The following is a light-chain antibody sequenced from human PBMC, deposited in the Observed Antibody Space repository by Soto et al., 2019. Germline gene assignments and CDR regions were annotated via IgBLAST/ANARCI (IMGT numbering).Light chain of an antibody. CDR3: QSYDISNWV. CDR1: SGNFASSS. Sequence: NFTLTQPLSVSGSPGKAVTISCTRSSGNFASSSVQWYQQRPGSAPTTVIYDNIQRPSGVPDRFSGSIDSSSNSASLTISGLMTEDEADYYCQSYDISNWVFGGGTKLTVL. V-gene: IGLV6-57*04. J-gene: IGLJ3*02. CDR2: DNI.